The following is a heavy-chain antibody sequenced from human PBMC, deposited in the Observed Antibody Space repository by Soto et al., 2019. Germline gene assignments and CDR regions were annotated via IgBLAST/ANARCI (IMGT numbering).Heavy chain of an antibody. CDR2: ISAYNGNT. V-gene: IGHV1-18*01. CDR1: GYTFTSYG. CDR3: ARDRTSYGSGMGYYGMDV. Sequence: RASVKVSCKASGYTFTSYGISWVRQAPGQGLEWMGRISAYNGNTNYAQKLQGRVTMTTDASTSTAYMELRSLRSDDTAVYYCARDRTSYGSGMGYYGMDVWGQGTTDTV. J-gene: IGHJ6*02. D-gene: IGHD3-10*01.